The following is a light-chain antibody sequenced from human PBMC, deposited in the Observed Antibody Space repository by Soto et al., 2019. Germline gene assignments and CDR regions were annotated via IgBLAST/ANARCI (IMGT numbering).Light chain of an antibody. CDR1: RSDIGSYNL. CDR2: EVT. J-gene: IGLJ3*02. CDR3: CSYAGSSTFVV. V-gene: IGLV2-23*02. Sequence: QSALTQPASVSGSPGQSISIACTGTRSDIGSYNLVSWYQQHPGKAPKLLIYEVTKRPSGVSNRFSASKSGNTASLTISGLQADDEADYYCCSYAGSSTFVVFGGGTKLTVL.